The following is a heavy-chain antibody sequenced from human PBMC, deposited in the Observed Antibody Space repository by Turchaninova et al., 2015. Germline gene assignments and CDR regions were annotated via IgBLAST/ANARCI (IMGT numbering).Heavy chain of an antibody. J-gene: IGHJ6*02. V-gene: IGHV4-34*01. CDR1: GGSFSGYY. Sequence: QVQLQQWGAGLLKPSETLSLTCAVYGGSFSGYYGSWIRQPPGKGRGWIGEINHSGSTNYNPSLKSRVTISEDTSKNQFSLKLSSVTAADTAVYYCAKAAAGSYYYYYYGMDVWGQGTTVTVSS. D-gene: IGHD6-13*01. CDR2: INHSGST. CDR3: AKAAAGSYYYYYYGMDV.